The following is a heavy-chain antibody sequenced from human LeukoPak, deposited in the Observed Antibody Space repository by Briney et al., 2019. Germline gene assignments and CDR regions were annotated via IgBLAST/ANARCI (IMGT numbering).Heavy chain of an antibody. J-gene: IGHJ5*02. CDR2: ISSSGSTI. D-gene: IGHD3-10*01. V-gene: IGHV3-11*04. CDR1: GFTFSDYY. CDR3: ARYHGLGYYGSGEVDP. Sequence: GGSLRLSCAASGFTFSDYYMSWIRQAPGKGLEWVSYISSSGSTIYYADSVKGRFTISRDNAKNSLYLQMNSLRAEDAAVYYCARYHGLGYYGSGEVDPWGQGTLVTVSS.